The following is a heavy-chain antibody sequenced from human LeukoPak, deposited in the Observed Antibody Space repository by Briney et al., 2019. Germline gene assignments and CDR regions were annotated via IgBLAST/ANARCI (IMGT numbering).Heavy chain of an antibody. CDR1: GFTFSSYS. V-gene: IGHV3-48*04. CDR3: ARDSKYYDFWSGSTGYYFDY. D-gene: IGHD3-3*01. Sequence: GGSLRLSCAASGFTFSSYSMNWVRQAPGKGWGGVSYISSISGTIYYADSVKGRFTISRDNAKNSLYLQMNSLRAEDTAVYYCARDSKYYDFWSGSTGYYFDYWGQGTLVTVSS. J-gene: IGHJ4*02. CDR2: ISSISGTI.